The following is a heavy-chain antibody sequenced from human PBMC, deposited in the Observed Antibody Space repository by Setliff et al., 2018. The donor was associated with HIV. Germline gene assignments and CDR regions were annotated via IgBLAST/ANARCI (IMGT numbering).Heavy chain of an antibody. J-gene: IGHJ5*02. CDR3: VRGYRSAWKSWFDA. V-gene: IGHV1-46*01. CDR2: LNPSEGTT. CDR1: GYTFTTYY. Sequence: ASVKVSCKASGYTFTTYYIHWVRQAPGQGLEWMGILNPSEGTTSFAQKFQGRVTMTRDTSTSTVYMDLSSLRADDTAVYYCVRGYRSAWKSWFDAWGQGTRVTVSS. D-gene: IGHD6-19*01.